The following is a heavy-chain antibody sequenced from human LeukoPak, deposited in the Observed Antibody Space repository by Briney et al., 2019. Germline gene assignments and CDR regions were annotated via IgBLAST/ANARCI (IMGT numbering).Heavy chain of an antibody. CDR3: ARYYGSGSYIWFDP. CDR2: IYHSGST. CDR1: GGSISSSNW. V-gene: IGHV4-4*02. D-gene: IGHD3-10*01. Sequence: PSGTLSLTCAVSGGSISSSNWWSWVRQPPEKGLEWIGEIYHSGSTNYNPSLKSRVTISVDKSKNQFSLKLSSVTAADTAVYYCARYYGSGSYIWFDPWGQGTLVTVSS. J-gene: IGHJ5*02.